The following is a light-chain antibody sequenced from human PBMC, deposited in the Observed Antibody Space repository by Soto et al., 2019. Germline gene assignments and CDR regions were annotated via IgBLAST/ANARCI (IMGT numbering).Light chain of an antibody. Sequence: QAVVTQEPSVTESPGGTVTLTCGSSTGAVTSGHYPYWFQQKPGQAPRTLIYDTSNKHSWTPARFSGSLLGGKAALTLSGAQPEDEAEYYCLLSYSGAHVVFGGGTKLTVL. CDR1: TGAVTSGHY. CDR2: DTS. J-gene: IGLJ2*01. V-gene: IGLV7-46*01. CDR3: LLSYSGAHVV.